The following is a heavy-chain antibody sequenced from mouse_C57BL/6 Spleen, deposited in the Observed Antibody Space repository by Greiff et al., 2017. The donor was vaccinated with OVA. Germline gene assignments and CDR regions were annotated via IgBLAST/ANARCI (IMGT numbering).Heavy chain of an antibody. J-gene: IGHJ3*01. V-gene: IGHV5-17*01. Sequence: EVQVVESGGGLVKPGGSLKLSCAASGFTFSDYGMHWVRQAPEKGLEWVAYISSGSSTIYYADTVKGRFTISRDNAKNTLFLQMTSLRSEDTAMYYCARSLSGTWFAYWGQGTLVTVSA. CDR2: ISSGSSTI. CDR3: ARSLSGTWFAY. CDR1: GFTFSDYG. D-gene: IGHD4-1*01.